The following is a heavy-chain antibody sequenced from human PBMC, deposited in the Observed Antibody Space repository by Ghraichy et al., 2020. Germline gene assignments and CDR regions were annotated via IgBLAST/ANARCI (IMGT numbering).Heavy chain of an antibody. CDR3: AKDTQQTVYGHRDRYFDY. V-gene: IGHV3-23*01. Sequence: GGSLRLSCAASGFTFNNYAMSWVRQAPGKGLEWVAAISVGGGRTYYADSVKGRFTISRDNPKNTLYLQMNSLKAADTAVYYCAKDTQQTVYGHRDRYFDYWGQGTLVTVSS. CDR1: GFTFNNYA. J-gene: IGHJ4*02. CDR2: ISVGGGRT. D-gene: IGHD5/OR15-5a*01.